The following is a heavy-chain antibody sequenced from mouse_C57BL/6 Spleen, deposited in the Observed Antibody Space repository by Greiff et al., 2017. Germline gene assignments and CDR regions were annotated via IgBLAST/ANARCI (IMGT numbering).Heavy chain of an antibody. D-gene: IGHD1-1*01. J-gene: IGHJ1*03. CDR1: GYAFSSSW. CDR2: IYPGDGDT. Sequence: VQLQQSGPELVKPGASVKISCKASGYAFSSSWMNWVKQRPGKGLEWIGRIYPGDGDTNYNGKFKGKATLTADKSSSTAYMQLSSLTSEDTAVYYCARSGTTVVEAVSYWYFDGWGTGTTVTVSS. V-gene: IGHV1-82*01. CDR3: ARSGTTVVEAVSYWYFDG.